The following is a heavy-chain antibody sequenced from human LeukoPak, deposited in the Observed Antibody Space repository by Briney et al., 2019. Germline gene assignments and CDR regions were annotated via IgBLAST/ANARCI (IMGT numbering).Heavy chain of an antibody. J-gene: IGHJ6*03. CDR2: ISWNSGRI. D-gene: IGHD3-10*01. CDR3: ARDRFGYMDV. V-gene: IGHV3-9*01. Sequence: GGSLRLSCAASGFTFDDYAMHWVRQGPGKGLEWVPGISWNSGRIGYADSVKGRITISRDNAKNSLYLQMNSLRAEDTAVYYCARDRFGYMDVWGKGTTVTVSS. CDR1: GFTFDDYA.